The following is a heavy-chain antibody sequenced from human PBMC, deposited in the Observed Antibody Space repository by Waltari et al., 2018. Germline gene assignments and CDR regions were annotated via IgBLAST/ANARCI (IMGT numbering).Heavy chain of an antibody. CDR1: GDSISRGSYH. D-gene: IGHD3-3*02. V-gene: IGHV4-61*02. Sequence: QLQLQEPGPGLAKLSQTLSPTCTLSGDSISRGSYHWSWIRQPAGTGLEWSGRIYTRGSTNYNPSLKSRVTISIDTSRNHFSLKLSSVTAADTAVYYCARDLSPPNWFDPWGQGTLVTVSS. CDR3: ARDLSPPNWFDP. J-gene: IGHJ5*02. CDR2: IYTRGST.